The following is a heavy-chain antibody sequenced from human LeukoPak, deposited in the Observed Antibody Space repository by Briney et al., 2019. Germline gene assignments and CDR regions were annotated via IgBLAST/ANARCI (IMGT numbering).Heavy chain of an antibody. V-gene: IGHV4-61*02. D-gene: IGHD5-24*01. CDR2: IYTSGST. Sequence: SQTLSLTCTVSGGSISSGSYYWSWIRQPAGKGLEWIGRIYTSGSTNYNPSLKSRVTISVDTSKSQFSMKMSSVTDAETAVYYCAREGDGDAFDIWGQGTMVTVSS. CDR1: GGSISSGSYY. CDR3: AREGDGDAFDI. J-gene: IGHJ3*02.